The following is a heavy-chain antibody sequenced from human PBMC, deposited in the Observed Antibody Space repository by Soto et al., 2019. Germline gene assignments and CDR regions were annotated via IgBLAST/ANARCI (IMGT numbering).Heavy chain of an antibody. CDR3: AKGSAYDFGYYYMDV. CDR1: GGTFSSYA. Sequence: GASVKVSCKASGGTFSSYAISWVRQAPGQGPEWMGGIIPIFGTANYAQKFQGRFTISRDNAKNSLYLQMNSLRPEDTALYYCAKGSAYDFGYYYMDVWGKGTTVTVSS. J-gene: IGHJ6*03. V-gene: IGHV1-69*05. CDR2: IIPIFGTA. D-gene: IGHD5-12*01.